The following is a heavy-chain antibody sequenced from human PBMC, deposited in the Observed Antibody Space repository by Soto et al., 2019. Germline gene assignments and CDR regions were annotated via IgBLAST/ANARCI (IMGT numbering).Heavy chain of an antibody. CDR3: ARGGVRYDR. D-gene: IGHD5-12*01. CDR1: GFTFSSYA. V-gene: IGHV3-30-3*01. CDR2: ISYDGSNK. Sequence: QVQLVESGGGVVQPGRSLRLSCAASGFTFSSYAMHWVRQAPGKGLEWVAVISYDGSNKYYADSVKGRFTISRDNSKNTLYLQMNSLRAEDTAVYYCARGGVRYDRCGQGTMVTVSS. J-gene: IGHJ3*01.